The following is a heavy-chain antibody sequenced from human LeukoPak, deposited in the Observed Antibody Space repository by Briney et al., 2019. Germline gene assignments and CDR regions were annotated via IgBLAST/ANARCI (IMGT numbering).Heavy chain of an antibody. CDR2: INAGNGNT. D-gene: IGHD3-10*02. V-gene: IGHV1-3*01. Sequence: ASVKVSCKASGYTFTSYAMHWVRQAPGQRLEWMGWINAGNGNTKYSQKFQGRVTITRDTSASTAYMELSSLRSEDTAVYYCARVPVRGYYFDYWGQGTPVTVSS. CDR3: ARVPVRGYYFDY. J-gene: IGHJ4*02. CDR1: GYTFTSYA.